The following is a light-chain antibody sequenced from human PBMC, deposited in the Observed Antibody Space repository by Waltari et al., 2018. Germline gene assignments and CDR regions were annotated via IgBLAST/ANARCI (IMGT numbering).Light chain of an antibody. CDR1: ALAKKY. Sequence: SYELTQPPTVSVSPGPTARITCSGYALAKKYAQWDQQKPGQVPVLVIYKDSERTSGIPERFSGSSSGTTVTLTISGVQAEDEADHYCQSGDSSGVGVFGGGTKLT. J-gene: IGLJ3*02. V-gene: IGLV3-25*03. CDR3: QSGDSSGVGV. CDR2: KDS.